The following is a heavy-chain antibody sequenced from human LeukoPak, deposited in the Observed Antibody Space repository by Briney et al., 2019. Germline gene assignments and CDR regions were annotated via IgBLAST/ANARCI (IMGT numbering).Heavy chain of an antibody. Sequence: GGSLRLSCAASGFTVSSNYMSWVRQAPGKGLEWVSVIYSGGSTYYADSVKGRFTISRHNSKNTLYLQMNSLRVEDTAVYYCARHTAMVFDYWGQGTLVTVSS. D-gene: IGHD5-18*01. V-gene: IGHV3-53*01. CDR3: ARHTAMVFDY. CDR2: IYSGGST. J-gene: IGHJ4*02. CDR1: GFTVSSNY.